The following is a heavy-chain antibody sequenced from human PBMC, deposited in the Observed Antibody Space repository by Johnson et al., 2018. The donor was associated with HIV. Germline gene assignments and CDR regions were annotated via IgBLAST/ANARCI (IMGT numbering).Heavy chain of an antibody. CDR2: IRYDGSNK. D-gene: IGHD4-23*01. J-gene: IGHJ3*02. CDR1: GFTFSSYG. CDR3: ANLCDYSGINGFDI. Sequence: QVQLMESGGGVVQPGGSLRLSCAASGFTFSSYGMHWVRQAPGKGLEWVAFIRYDGSNKYYADSVTGRFTISRDNSKNTLYLQINSLRAEDTAVYYCANLCDYSGINGFDIWGQGTMVTVSS. V-gene: IGHV3-30*02.